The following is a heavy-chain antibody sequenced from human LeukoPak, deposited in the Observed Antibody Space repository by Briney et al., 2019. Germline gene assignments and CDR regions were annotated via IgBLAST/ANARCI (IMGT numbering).Heavy chain of an antibody. CDR1: GYTFTSYG. CDR2: MNPNSGNT. CDR3: ARAPSSSWYFKSEYLQH. J-gene: IGHJ1*01. V-gene: IGHV1-8*03. Sequence: ASVKVSCKASGYTFTSYGINWVRQATGQGLEWMGWMNPNSGNTGYAQKFQGRVTITRNTSISTAYMELSSLRSEDTAVYYCARAPSSSWYFKSEYLQHWGQGTLVTVSS. D-gene: IGHD6-13*01.